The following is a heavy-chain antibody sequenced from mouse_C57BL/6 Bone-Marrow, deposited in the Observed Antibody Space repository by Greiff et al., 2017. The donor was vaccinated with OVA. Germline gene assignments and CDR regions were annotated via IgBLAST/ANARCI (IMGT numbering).Heavy chain of an antibody. J-gene: IGHJ4*01. CDR1: GFTFSDYY. CDR2: INYDGSST. V-gene: IGHV5-16*01. D-gene: IGHD1-1*01. Sequence: DVHLVESEGGLVQPGSSMKLSCTASGFTFSDYYMAWVRQVPEKGLEWVANINYDGSSTYYLDSLKSRFIISRDNAKNILYLQMSSLKSEYTATYYCARDSSFYAMDYWGQGTSVTVSS. CDR3: ARDSSFYAMDY.